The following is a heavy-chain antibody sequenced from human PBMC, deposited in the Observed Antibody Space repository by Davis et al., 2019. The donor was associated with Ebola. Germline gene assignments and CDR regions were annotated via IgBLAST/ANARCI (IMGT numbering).Heavy chain of an antibody. CDR3: ARGVPAATELYYYYYGMDV. J-gene: IGHJ6*04. CDR1: GFTFRDFD. V-gene: IGHV3-13*01. CDR2: IGTAGDT. Sequence: GESLKISCAASGFTFRDFDIHWVRQATGKGLEWVSAIGTAGDTYYPGSVKGRFTISRENAKNSLYLQMNSLRAGDTAVYYCARGVPAATELYYYYYGMDVWGKGTTVTVSS. D-gene: IGHD2-2*01.